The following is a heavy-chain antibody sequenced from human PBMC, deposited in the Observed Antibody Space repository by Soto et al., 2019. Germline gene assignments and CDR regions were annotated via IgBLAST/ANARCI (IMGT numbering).Heavy chain of an antibody. CDR3: AKDRGRGYDWFDS. CDR1: GFTFSSYA. D-gene: IGHD5-12*01. J-gene: IGHJ5*01. V-gene: IGHV3-23*01. Sequence: EVQLLESGGGLVQPGGSLRLSCAASGFTFSSYAMSWVRQAPGKGLEWVSAISGSGGSTFYADSVKGRFTISRDTSKNTQFLQMNSLRAEDTAVYYCAKDRGRGYDWFDSWGQGTLVTVSS. CDR2: ISGSGGST.